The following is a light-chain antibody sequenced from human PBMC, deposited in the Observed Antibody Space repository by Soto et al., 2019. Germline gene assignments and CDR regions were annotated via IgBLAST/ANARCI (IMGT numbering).Light chain of an antibody. Sequence: DVQLTQSPSFLSASVGDRLTITCRASQGINSYLAWYQQKPGKAPQLLIYTASTLQSGVPSRFSGSASVTEFTLTISSLQPEDFATYYCQQLNSYPLTFGGGTKVEI. V-gene: IGKV1-9*01. CDR3: QQLNSYPLT. CDR1: QGINSY. CDR2: TAS. J-gene: IGKJ4*01.